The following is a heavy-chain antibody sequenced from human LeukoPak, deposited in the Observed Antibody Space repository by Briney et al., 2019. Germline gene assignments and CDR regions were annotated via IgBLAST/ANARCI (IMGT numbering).Heavy chain of an antibody. D-gene: IGHD6-19*01. CDR2: ISGSGGST. J-gene: IGHJ4*02. Sequence: PGGSLRLSCEAAGFTFSSYAMSWVRQAPGKGLEWVPAISGSGGSTYYAGSVKGRFTISRDNSKNTLYLQMNSLRAEDTAVYYCAKSSAVAGTLYYFDYWGQGTLVTVSS. CDR3: AKSSAVAGTLYYFDY. CDR1: GFTFSSYA. V-gene: IGHV3-23*01.